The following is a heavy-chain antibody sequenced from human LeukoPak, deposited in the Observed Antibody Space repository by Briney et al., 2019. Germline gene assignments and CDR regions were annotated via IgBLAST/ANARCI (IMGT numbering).Heavy chain of an antibody. V-gene: IGHV4-4*02. Sequence: SETLSLTCAVSGGSISSSNWWSWVRQPPGKGLEWIGEIYHSGSTNYNPSLKSRVTISVDKSKNQFSLKLSPVTAADTAVYYCARARTSSGWSGDWFDPWGQGTLVTVSS. D-gene: IGHD6-19*01. CDR3: ARARTSSGWSGDWFDP. CDR1: GGSISSSNW. CDR2: IYHSGST. J-gene: IGHJ5*02.